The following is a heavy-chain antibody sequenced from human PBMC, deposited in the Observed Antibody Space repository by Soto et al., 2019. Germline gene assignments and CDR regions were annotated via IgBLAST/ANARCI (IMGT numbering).Heavy chain of an antibody. J-gene: IGHJ4*02. D-gene: IGHD6-13*01. CDR3: ATGLSSSWYSHNDS. CDR2: IYHSGST. V-gene: IGHV4-4*02. CDR1: GDSIISSNW. Sequence: QVQLQESGPRLVKPSGTLSLTCGVSGDSIISSNWWSWVRQPLGKGLEWIGEIYHSGSTHYNPSLKSRVTMSVDKPKNHFSLKLTSVTAAATAVYFCATGLSSSWYSHNDSWGQGTMVTVSS.